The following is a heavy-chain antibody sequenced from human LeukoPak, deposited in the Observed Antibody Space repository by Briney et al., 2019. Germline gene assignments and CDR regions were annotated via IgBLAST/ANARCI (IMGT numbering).Heavy chain of an antibody. CDR3: ATEPSRSYSFDHLDF. V-gene: IGHV1-69*04. CDR2: VVPMFGIR. CDR1: GGTFNNYA. J-gene: IGHJ4*02. Sequence: SVNVSCKTSGGTFNNYAISWVRQAPGQGLEWMGRVVPMFGIRNYPQTFRGRVNITADKATNTVYMELRSLRAEDTAIYYCATEPSRSYSFDHLDFWGLGTPVTVSS. D-gene: IGHD5-12*01.